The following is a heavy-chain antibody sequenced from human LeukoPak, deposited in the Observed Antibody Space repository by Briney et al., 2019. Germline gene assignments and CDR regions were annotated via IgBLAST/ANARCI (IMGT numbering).Heavy chain of an antibody. J-gene: IGHJ4*02. D-gene: IGHD6-19*01. CDR3: ARSSGWYDY. Sequence: GGSLRLSCAASGFTFDDYGMSWVRQAPGKGLEWVSYISSSGSTIYYADSVRGRITISRDNAKNSLYLQMNSLRAEDTAVYYCARSSGWYDYWGQGTLVTVSS. CDR2: ISSSGSTI. V-gene: IGHV3-11*04. CDR1: GFTFDDYG.